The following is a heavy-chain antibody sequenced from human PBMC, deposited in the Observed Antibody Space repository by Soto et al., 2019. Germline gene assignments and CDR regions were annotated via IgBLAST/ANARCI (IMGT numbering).Heavy chain of an antibody. CDR2: MNPNSGNT. J-gene: IGHJ4*02. CDR1: GYTFTSYD. CDR3: ARLYYYDSSGYYYVEDF. Sequence: ASVKVSCKASGYTFTSYDINWVRQATGQGLEWMGWMNPNSGNTGYAQKFQGRVTMTRNTSISTAYMELRSLRSDDTAVYYCARLYYYDSSGYYYVEDFWGQGTLVTVSS. V-gene: IGHV1-8*01. D-gene: IGHD3-22*01.